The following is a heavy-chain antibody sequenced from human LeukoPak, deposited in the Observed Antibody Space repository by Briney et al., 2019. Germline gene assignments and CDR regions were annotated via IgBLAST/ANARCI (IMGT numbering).Heavy chain of an antibody. CDR3: AKDRTRWLTYYFDY. CDR1: GFTFKSYG. CDR2: RSYEGSNR. J-gene: IGHJ4*02. D-gene: IGHD5-24*01. Sequence: PGGSLRLSCAASGFTFKSYGRHWGRQAPAKGLQRVGVRSYEGSNRYYADAVKGRFTISRDKSKNTLYLQMNSLRAEDTAVYYCAKDRTRWLTYYFDYWGQGTLVTVSS. V-gene: IGHV3-30*18.